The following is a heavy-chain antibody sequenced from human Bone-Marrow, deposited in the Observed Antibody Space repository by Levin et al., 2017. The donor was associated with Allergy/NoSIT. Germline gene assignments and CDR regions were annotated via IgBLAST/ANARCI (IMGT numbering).Heavy chain of an antibody. J-gene: IGHJ4*02. CDR1: GYTFTSYY. Sequence: GESLKISCKASGYTFTSYYMHWVRQAPGQGLEWMGIINPSGGSTSYAQKFQGRVTMTRDTSTSTVYMELSSLRSEDTAVYYCAREELLYYDSSGYLDYWGQGTLVTVSS. D-gene: IGHD3-22*01. CDR3: AREELLYYDSSGYLDY. CDR2: INPSGGST. V-gene: IGHV1-46*01.